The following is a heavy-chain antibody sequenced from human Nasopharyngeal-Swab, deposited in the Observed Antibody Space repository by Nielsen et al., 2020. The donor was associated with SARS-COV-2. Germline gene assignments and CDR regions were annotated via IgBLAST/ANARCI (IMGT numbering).Heavy chain of an antibody. J-gene: IGHJ3*02. D-gene: IGHD3-22*01. CDR3: ARDENYYDSSGYYLVRAAFDI. CDR2: IIPIFGTA. V-gene: IGHV1-69*06. Sequence: WVRQAPGQALEWMGGIIPIFGTANYAQKFQGRVTITADKSTSTAYMELSSLRSEDTAVYYCARDENYYDSSGYYLVRAAFDIWGQGTMVTVSS.